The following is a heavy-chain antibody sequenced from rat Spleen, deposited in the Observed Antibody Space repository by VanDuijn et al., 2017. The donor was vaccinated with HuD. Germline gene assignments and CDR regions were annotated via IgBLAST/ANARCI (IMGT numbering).Heavy chain of an antibody. CDR2: ISSDGRRN. D-gene: IGHD5-1*01. V-gene: IGHV5-29*01. Sequence: EVQLVESDGGLVQPGRSLKLSCAASGFTFSDYYMAWVRQAPTKGLEWVATISSDGRRNYYRDSVKGRFTISRDNAKSSLYLQMDSLRSADTASYYCARHGGSSSYYFDYWGQGVMVTVSS. J-gene: IGHJ2*01. CDR1: GFTFSDYY. CDR3: ARHGGSSSYYFDY.